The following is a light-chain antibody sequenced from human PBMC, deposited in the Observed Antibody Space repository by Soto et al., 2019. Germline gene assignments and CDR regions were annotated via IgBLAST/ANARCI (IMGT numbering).Light chain of an antibody. CDR1: SSDVGLYNY. Sequence: QSVLTQPASVSGSPGQSITISCTGTSSDVGLYNYVSWYQQHPGKAPKLMIYDVNNRPSGVSNRFSGSKSGNTASLTISGLQAEDEADYYCKSYTSSSTYVFGNGTKVTVL. CDR2: DVN. J-gene: IGLJ1*01. V-gene: IGLV2-14*01. CDR3: KSYTSSSTYV.